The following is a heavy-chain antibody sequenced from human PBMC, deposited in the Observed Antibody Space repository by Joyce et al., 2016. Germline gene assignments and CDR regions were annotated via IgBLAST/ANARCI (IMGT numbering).Heavy chain of an antibody. CDR3: ARDSKLSDTWYFDL. J-gene: IGHJ2*01. Sequence: QVLLVQSGAEVKQPGASVKVSCKASGYKFTSDGIHWVRQAPGQGLEWMGWIATGNGDTKDAQRLQGRATITKDTAAGTAYMELGSLTSEDTAVYYCARDSKLSDTWYFDLWGRGTLVSVSS. D-gene: IGHD2-21*01. V-gene: IGHV1-3*04. CDR2: IATGNGDT. CDR1: GYKFTSDG.